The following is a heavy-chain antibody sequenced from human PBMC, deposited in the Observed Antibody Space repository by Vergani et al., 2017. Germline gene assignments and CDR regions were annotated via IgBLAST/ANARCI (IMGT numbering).Heavy chain of an antibody. J-gene: IGHJ6*02. Sequence: QVQLVQSGAEVKKPGSSVKVSCKASGGTFSSYAISWVRQAPGQGLEWMGGISPSFGTANYAQKFQGRVTITADESTSTAYLELSSLRSEDTAVYYCARGYYGSGNYYCYYYGMDVWGQGTAVTFSS. CDR2: ISPSFGTA. CDR1: GGTFSSYA. CDR3: ARGYYGSGNYYCYYYGMDV. D-gene: IGHD3-10*01. V-gene: IGHV1-69*12.